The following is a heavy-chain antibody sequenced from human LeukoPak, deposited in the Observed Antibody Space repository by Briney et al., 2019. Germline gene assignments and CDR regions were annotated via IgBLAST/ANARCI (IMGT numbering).Heavy chain of an antibody. J-gene: IGHJ6*02. Sequence: GESLKISCKGSGYSFTSYWIGWVRQMPGKGLEWMGIIYPGDSDTRYSPSFQGQVTISADKSISTAYLQWSSLKASDTAMYYCARQRSGSDYAYYYSMDVWGQGTTVTVSS. CDR1: GYSFTSYW. V-gene: IGHV5-51*01. CDR2: IYPGDSDT. CDR3: ARQRSGSDYAYYYSMDV. D-gene: IGHD4-17*01.